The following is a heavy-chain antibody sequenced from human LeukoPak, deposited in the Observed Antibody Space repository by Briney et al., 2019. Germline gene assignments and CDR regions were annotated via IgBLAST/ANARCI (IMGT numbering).Heavy chain of an antibody. CDR2: ISWNSGSI. V-gene: IGHV3-9*01. J-gene: IGHJ6*02. Sequence: PGGSLRLSCAASGFTFSSYSMNWVRQAPGKGLEWVSGISWNSGSIGYADSVKGRFTISRDNAKNSLYLQMNSLRAEDTALYYCAKDIGSGGVTTGYYYGMDVWGQGTTVTVSS. CDR1: GFTFSSYS. D-gene: IGHD4-17*01. CDR3: AKDIGSGGVTTGYYYGMDV.